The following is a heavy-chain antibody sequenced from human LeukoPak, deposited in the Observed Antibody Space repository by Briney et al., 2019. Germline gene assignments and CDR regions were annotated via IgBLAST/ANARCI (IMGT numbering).Heavy chain of an antibody. V-gene: IGHV1-24*01. D-gene: IGHD3-10*01. CDR2: FDPEDGET. CDR3: ATGTSIGSGNFRY. CDR1: GYALTLFS. J-gene: IGHJ4*02. Sequence: GASVKVSCKASGYALTLFSMHWVRQAPGKGLEWMGGFDPEDGETIYAQKFQGRVTMTEYTSTDTAYMDLSSLRSEDTAVYYCATGTSIGSGNFRYWGQGTLVTVSS.